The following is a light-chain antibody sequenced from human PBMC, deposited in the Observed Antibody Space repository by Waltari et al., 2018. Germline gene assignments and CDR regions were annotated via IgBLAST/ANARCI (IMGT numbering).Light chain of an antibody. CDR2: NAS. J-gene: IGKJ1*01. Sequence: EIVVTQSPATLSLSPGERVTLSCRASQIVTNNFAWFQQRPGQAPRLLIYNASTRATDIPAGFSGSGSGTEFTLTINSLQSEDLAIYYCQVRTSWLWTFGQGTKV. V-gene: IGKV3-15*01. CDR3: QVRTSWLWT. CDR1: QIVTNN.